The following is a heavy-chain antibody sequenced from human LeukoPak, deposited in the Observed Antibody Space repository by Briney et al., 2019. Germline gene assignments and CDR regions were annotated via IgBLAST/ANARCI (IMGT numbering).Heavy chain of an antibody. CDR1: GFTFSNYA. J-gene: IGHJ6*03. Sequence: GGSLRLSCAASGFTFSNYAMTWVRQAPGKGLEWVSAISGSGGITYYADSVKGRFTISRDNSKDTLYLQMNSLRVEDTAVYYCAKNGTTMGGTPYYYYSMDVWGKGTTVTVSS. D-gene: IGHD1-1*01. CDR3: AKNGTTMGGTPYYYYSMDV. CDR2: ISGSGGIT. V-gene: IGHV3-23*01.